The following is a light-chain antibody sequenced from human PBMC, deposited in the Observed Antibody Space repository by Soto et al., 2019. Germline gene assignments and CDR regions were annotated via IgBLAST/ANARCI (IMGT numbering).Light chain of an antibody. CDR2: DAS. CDR1: QSVSSY. Sequence: EIVLTQSPATLSLSPGERATLSCRASQSVSSYLAWYQQKPGQAPRLLIYDASNRATAIPARFSGSGSGTDFPLTISSLEPEDFAVYYCQQRSNWPRTFGQGTKVHIK. J-gene: IGKJ1*01. CDR3: QQRSNWPRT. V-gene: IGKV3-11*01.